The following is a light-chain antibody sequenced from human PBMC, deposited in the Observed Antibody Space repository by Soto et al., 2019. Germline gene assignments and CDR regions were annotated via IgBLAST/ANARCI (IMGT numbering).Light chain of an antibody. CDR2: GAS. Sequence: EIVLTLSPGTLSLSTGERATLSCRASQNVSSNLAWYQQKPGQAPRLLIYGASTRATGIPARFSGSGSGTEFTLPNGGQQSEDLAIYYCQHRSRFGQGAKVDIK. CDR3: QHRSR. CDR1: QNVSSN. V-gene: IGKV3-15*01. J-gene: IGKJ1*01.